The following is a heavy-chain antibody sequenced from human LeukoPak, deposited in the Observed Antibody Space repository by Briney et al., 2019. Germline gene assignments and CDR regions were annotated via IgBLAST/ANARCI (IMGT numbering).Heavy chain of an antibody. Sequence: SSETLSLTCTVSGGSISSYYWSWIRQPPGKGLEWIGYIYYSGSTNYNPSLKSRVTISVDTSKNQFSLKLSSVTAADTAVYYCARDARVIGAFDIWGQGTMVTVSS. CDR2: IYYSGST. D-gene: IGHD2/OR15-2a*01. V-gene: IGHV4-59*01. J-gene: IGHJ3*02. CDR3: ARDARVIGAFDI. CDR1: GGSISSYY.